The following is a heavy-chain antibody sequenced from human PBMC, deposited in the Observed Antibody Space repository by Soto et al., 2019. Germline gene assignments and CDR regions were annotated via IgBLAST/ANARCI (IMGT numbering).Heavy chain of an antibody. CDR1: GFTFSSYS. D-gene: IGHD3-10*01. CDR3: ARAPTGSGIDY. CDR2: ISSSSSYR. V-gene: IGHV3-21*01. J-gene: IGHJ4*02. Sequence: EVQLVESGGGLVKPGGCLRLSCAASGFTFSSYSMNWVRQAPGKGLEWVSSISSSSSYRYYADSVKGRFTISRDNAKNSLYLQMNSLRAEDTAVYYGARAPTGSGIDYWGQGTLVTVSS.